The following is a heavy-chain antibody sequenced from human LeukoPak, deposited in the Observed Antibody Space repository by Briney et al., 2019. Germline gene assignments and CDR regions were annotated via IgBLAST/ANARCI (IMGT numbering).Heavy chain of an antibody. CDR1: GFTFSSYE. V-gene: IGHV3-48*03. CDR3: ARGREIQLWSYWYFDL. D-gene: IGHD5-18*01. J-gene: IGHJ2*01. Sequence: PGGSLRLSCAASGFTFSSYEMNWVRQAPGKWLEWVSYISSSGSTIYYADSVKGRFTISRDNAKNSLYLQMNSLRAEDTAVYYCARGREIQLWSYWYFDLWGRGTLVTVSS. CDR2: ISSSGSTI.